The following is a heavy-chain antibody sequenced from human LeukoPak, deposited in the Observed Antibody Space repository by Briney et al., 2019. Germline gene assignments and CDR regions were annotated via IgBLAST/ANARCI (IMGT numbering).Heavy chain of an antibody. D-gene: IGHD2-21*02. CDR2: IRYDGSNK. Sequence: GGSLRLSCAASGFTFSSYGMHWVRQAPGKGLEWVAFIRYDGSNKYYADSVKGRFTISRDNSKNTLYLQMNSLRAEDTAVYYCAKGFRVVTGYDYWGQGTLVTVSS. J-gene: IGHJ4*02. CDR1: GFTFSSYG. V-gene: IGHV3-30*02. CDR3: AKGFRVVTGYDY.